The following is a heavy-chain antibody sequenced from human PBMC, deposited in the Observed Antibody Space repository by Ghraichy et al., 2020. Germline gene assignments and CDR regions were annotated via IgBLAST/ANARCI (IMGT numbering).Heavy chain of an antibody. CDR2: TYYRSKWYS. CDR3: VRGQWSAFNF. J-gene: IGHJ4*02. CDR1: GDSLSSNGVA. Sequence: SQTLSLTCVISGDSLSSNGVAWNWIRQSPSRGLERLGRTYYRSKWYSEYAISVKSRITINPDTSKNQFSLHLSSLTPGDTALYYCVRGQWSAFNFWGQGTLVTVSS. D-gene: IGHD6-19*01. V-gene: IGHV6-1*01.